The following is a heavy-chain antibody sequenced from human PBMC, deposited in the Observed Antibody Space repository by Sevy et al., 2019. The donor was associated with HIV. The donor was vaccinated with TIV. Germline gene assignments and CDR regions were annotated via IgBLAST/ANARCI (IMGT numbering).Heavy chain of an antibody. V-gene: IGHV3-23*01. J-gene: IGHJ4*02. CDR2: ISGSGGST. CDR3: AKPLAPWIGYCSSTSCSPLLFLFAY. CDR1: GFAFSSYA. D-gene: IGHD2-2*01. Sequence: GGSLRLSCAASGFAFSSYAMSWVCQAPGKGLEWVSAISGSGGSTYYADSVKGRFTISRDNSKNTLYLQMNSLRAEDTAVYYCAKPLAPWIGYCSSTSCSPLLFLFAYWGQGTLVTVSS.